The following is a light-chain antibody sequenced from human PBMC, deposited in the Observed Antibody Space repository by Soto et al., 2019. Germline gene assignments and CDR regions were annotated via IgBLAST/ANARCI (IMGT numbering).Light chain of an antibody. V-gene: IGKV1-39*01. CDR3: QKTYSTPFT. CDR2: AAS. CDR1: QTISNY. J-gene: IGKJ3*01. Sequence: DIQMTQSPSSLSASVGDRVTINCRASQTISNYLNWYQEKPGKAPKLLIYAASNLQSGVPSRFSGSGSGTEFTLTISNLLPEDFATYYCQKTYSTPFTFGPGTKVDI.